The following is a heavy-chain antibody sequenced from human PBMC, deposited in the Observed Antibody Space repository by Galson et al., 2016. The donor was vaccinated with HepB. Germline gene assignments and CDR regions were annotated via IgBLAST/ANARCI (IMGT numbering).Heavy chain of an antibody. D-gene: IGHD3-16*02. CDR3: AKDQSDYVWGSYRDGGDY. J-gene: IGHJ4*02. V-gene: IGHV3-23*01. CDR2: ISNRGDTT. Sequence: SLRLSCAASGFTFSNYAMSWVRQAPGKGLEWISVISNRGDTTYYAASERGRFTISRDNSKNTLYLQMTGLRAEDTAVYYCAKDQSDYVWGSYRDGGDYWGQGTLV. CDR1: GFTFSNYA.